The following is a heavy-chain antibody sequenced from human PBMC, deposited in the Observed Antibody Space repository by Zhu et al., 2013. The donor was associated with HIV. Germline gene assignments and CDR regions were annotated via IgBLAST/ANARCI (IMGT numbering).Heavy chain of an antibody. Sequence: QVQLVQSGAEVKKPGASVKVSCKASGYTFTSYGISWVRQAPGQGLEWMGWISAYNGNTNYAQKLQGRVTMTTDTSTSTAYMELRSLRSDDTAVYYCARVEDYYGSGSYSRTPHIFDYWGQGTLVTVSS. J-gene: IGHJ4*02. D-gene: IGHD3-10*01. CDR2: ISAYNGNT. CDR3: ARVEDYYGSGSYSRTPHIFDY. CDR1: GYTFTSYG. V-gene: IGHV1-18*01.